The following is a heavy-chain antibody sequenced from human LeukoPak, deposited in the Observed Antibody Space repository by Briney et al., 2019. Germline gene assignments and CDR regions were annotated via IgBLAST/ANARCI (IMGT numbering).Heavy chain of an antibody. CDR1: GGTFSSYT. V-gene: IGHV1-69*05. Sequence: SVKVSCKASGGTFSSYTISWVRQAPGQGLEWMGRIIPIFGTANYAQKFQGRVTITTDESTSTAYMELSSLRSEDTAVYYCARWGYCTNGVCYRNWFDRWGQGTLVTVSS. CDR3: ARWGYCTNGVCYRNWFDR. J-gene: IGHJ5*02. D-gene: IGHD2-8*01. CDR2: IIPIFGTA.